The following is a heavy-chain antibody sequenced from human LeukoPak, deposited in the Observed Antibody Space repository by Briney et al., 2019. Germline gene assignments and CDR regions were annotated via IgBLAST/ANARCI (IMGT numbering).Heavy chain of an antibody. CDR2: IRSKANSYAT. J-gene: IGHJ6*04. D-gene: IGHD2-2*02. V-gene: IGHV3-73*01. Sequence: PGGSLRLSCAASGFTFSGSAIHWVRQASGKGLEWVGRIRSKANSYATAYAASVKGRFTISRDDSKNTAYLQMKSLKTEDTAVYYCTAGRYTTAGDDWGKGTTVTVSS. CDR1: GFTFSGSA. CDR3: TAGRYTTAGDD.